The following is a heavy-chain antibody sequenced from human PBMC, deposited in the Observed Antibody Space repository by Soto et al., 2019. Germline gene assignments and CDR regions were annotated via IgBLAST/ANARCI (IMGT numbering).Heavy chain of an antibody. CDR1: GFTFSSYA. J-gene: IGHJ5*02. Sequence: GGSLRLSCSASGFTFSSYAMHWVRQAPGKGLEYVSAISSNGGSTYYADSVKGRFTISRDNSKNTLYLQMSSLRAEDTAVYYCVRRCSSTSCYVSWFDPWGQGTLVTVSS. D-gene: IGHD2-2*01. V-gene: IGHV3-64D*06. CDR2: ISSNGGST. CDR3: VRRCSSTSCYVSWFDP.